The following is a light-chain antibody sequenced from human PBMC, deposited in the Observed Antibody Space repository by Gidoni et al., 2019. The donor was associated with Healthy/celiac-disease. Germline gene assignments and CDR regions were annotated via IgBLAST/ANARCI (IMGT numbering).Light chain of an antibody. Sequence: DIQLTHSPSFLSASVGDRVTITCRASQDIGSHIAWYQQKPGKAPKLLIYYAFILQSGVPSRFSGSGSGTEFSLTISSLQPGDFATYYCQQANSHLALTFGGXTKVDI. V-gene: IGKV1-9*01. CDR3: QQANSHLALT. J-gene: IGKJ4*01. CDR2: YAF. CDR1: QDIGSH.